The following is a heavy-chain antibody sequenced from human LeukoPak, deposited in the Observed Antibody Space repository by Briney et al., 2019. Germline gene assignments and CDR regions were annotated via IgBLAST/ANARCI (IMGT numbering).Heavy chain of an antibody. CDR2: INPNSGGT. CDR3: AIAGIVAAGIRGDTLDY. D-gene: IGHD6-13*01. Sequence: ASVKVSCKASGYTFTGYYMHWVRQAPGQGLEWMGRINPNSGGTNYAQKFQGRVTMTRDTSISTANMELSRLRSDDTAVYYCAIAGIVAAGIRGDTLDYWGQGTLVTVPS. J-gene: IGHJ4*02. CDR1: GYTFTGYY. V-gene: IGHV1-2*06.